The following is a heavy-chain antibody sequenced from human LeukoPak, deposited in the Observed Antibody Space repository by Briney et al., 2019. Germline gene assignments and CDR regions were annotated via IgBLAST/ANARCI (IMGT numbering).Heavy chain of an antibody. CDR3: ASIAVAGIFDY. CDR1: GGSISSSSYY. Sequence: SETLSLTCTVSGGSISSSSYYWGWIRQPPGKGLEWIGSIYYSGSTYYNPSLKSRVTISVDTSKNQFSLKLSSVTAADTAVYYCASIAVAGIFDYWGQGTLVTVSS. J-gene: IGHJ4*02. CDR2: IYYSGST. V-gene: IGHV4-39*07. D-gene: IGHD6-19*01.